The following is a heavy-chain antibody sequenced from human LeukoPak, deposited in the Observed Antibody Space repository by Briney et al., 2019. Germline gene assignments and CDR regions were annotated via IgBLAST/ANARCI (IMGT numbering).Heavy chain of an antibody. CDR2: TYYSGNT. J-gene: IGHJ3*01. D-gene: IGHD6-19*01. Sequence: SETLSLTCTVSGGSINNYYWSWIRQSPEKGLEWIGNTYYSGNTKYNPSLKSRVTISVDTSKTQFSLKLTSVTAADTAVYYCARHITVTYDAFDLWGRGTMVTVSS. CDR3: ARHITVTYDAFDL. V-gene: IGHV4-59*08. CDR1: GGSINNYY.